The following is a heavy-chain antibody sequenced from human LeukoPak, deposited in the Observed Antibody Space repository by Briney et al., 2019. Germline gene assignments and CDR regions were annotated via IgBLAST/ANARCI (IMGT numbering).Heavy chain of an antibody. CDR1: GGSISSGSYY. V-gene: IGHV4-61*01. D-gene: IGHD1-26*01. Sequence: SQTLSLTCTVSGGSISSGSYYWSWIRQPPGKGLEWIGYIYYSGSTNFNPSLKSRVTISVDTSKNQFSLKLSSVTAADTAVYYCARYGGSSPYYYMDVWGKGTTVTVSS. CDR2: IYYSGST. J-gene: IGHJ6*03. CDR3: ARYGGSSPYYYMDV.